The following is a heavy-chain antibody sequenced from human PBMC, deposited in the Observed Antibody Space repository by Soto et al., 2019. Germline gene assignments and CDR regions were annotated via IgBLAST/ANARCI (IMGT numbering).Heavy chain of an antibody. Sequence: GVSLRLSCAASGFTFSSYGMHWVRQAPGKGLEWVAVISYDGSNKYYADSVKGRFTISRDNSKNTLYLQMNSLRAEDTAVYYCAKDQYYDSWSYYYYGMDVWGQGTTVTVSS. V-gene: IGHV3-30*18. D-gene: IGHD3-3*01. CDR3: AKDQYYDSWSYYYYGMDV. J-gene: IGHJ6*02. CDR1: GFTFSSYG. CDR2: ISYDGSNK.